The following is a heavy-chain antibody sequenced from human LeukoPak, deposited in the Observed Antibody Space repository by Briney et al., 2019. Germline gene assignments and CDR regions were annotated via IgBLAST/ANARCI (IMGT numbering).Heavy chain of an antibody. V-gene: IGHV3-64*01. CDR1: GFTFSRYA. Sequence: GGSLRLSCAASGFTFSRYAMHGGRQAPGKGLESVSAISSNGGSTYYANSVKGRFTISRDNSKNTLYLQMGSLRAEDLAVYYCARDFGLTGKVDYWGQGTLVTVSS. J-gene: IGHJ4*02. CDR2: ISSNGGST. CDR3: ARDFGLTGKVDY. D-gene: IGHD1-20*01.